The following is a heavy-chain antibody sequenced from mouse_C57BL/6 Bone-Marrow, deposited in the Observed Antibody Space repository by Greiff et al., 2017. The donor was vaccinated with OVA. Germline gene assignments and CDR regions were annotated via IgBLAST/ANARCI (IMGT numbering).Heavy chain of an antibody. CDR2: INPSTGGT. CDR3: ARPHYYGSSSLFDY. CDR1: GYSFTGYY. J-gene: IGHJ2*01. Sequence: VQLKESGPELVKPGASVKISCKASGYSFTGYYMNWVKHSPEKSLEWIGEINPSTGGTTYNQKLKAKATWTVDKSSSTAYMQLKSLTSEDSAVYYCARPHYYGSSSLFDYWGQGTTLTVSS. D-gene: IGHD1-1*01. V-gene: IGHV1-42*01.